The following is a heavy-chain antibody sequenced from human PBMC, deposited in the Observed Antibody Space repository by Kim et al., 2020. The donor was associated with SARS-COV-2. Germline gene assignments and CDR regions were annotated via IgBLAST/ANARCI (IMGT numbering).Heavy chain of an antibody. CDR3: ARARCRGSYHFDS. J-gene: IGHJ4*02. CDR1: GYTFTDFY. Sequence: ASVKVSCKASGYTFTDFYVHWVRQAPGQGLEWMGRIIPNSGDTNYEQKLRGRVTMTRDTSITTAYMELDFLTSDDTAVYYCARARCRGSYHFDSWGQGTLVNVSS. CDR2: IIPNSGDT. V-gene: IGHV1-2*06. D-gene: IGHD1-26*01.